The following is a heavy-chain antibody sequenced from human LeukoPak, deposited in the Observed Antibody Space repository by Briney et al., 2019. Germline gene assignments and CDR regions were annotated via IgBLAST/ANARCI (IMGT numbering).Heavy chain of an antibody. D-gene: IGHD3-10*01. J-gene: IGHJ4*02. CDR1: GASINSYY. CDR3: ARQTSSGGFDY. V-gene: IGHV4-4*07. Sequence: PSETLSLTCTVSGASINSYYWSWIRQPAGKGLEWIGRIYTSGRTNYSPSLKSRLTMSEDTSKNQFSLKLSSATAADTAVYYCARQTSSGGFDYWGQGTLVTVSS. CDR2: IYTSGRT.